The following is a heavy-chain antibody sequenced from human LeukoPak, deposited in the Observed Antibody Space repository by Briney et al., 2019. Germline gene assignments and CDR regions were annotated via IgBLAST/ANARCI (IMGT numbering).Heavy chain of an antibody. CDR2: IYYSGST. Sequence: PSETLSLTCTVSGGSISSGGYYWSWIRQHPGKGLEWIGYIYYSGSTYYNPSLKSRVTISVDTSKNQFSLKLSSVTAADTAVYYCARDGPRYCSGGSCYSFPFDYWGQGTLVTVSS. D-gene: IGHD2-15*01. CDR3: ARDGPRYCSGGSCYSFPFDY. V-gene: IGHV4-31*03. CDR1: GGSISSGGYY. J-gene: IGHJ4*02.